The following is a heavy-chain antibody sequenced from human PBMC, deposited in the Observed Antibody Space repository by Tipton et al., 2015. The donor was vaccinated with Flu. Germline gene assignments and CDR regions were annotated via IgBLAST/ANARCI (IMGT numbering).Heavy chain of an antibody. Sequence: TLSLTCTVSGGSISRYYWSWIRQPPGKGPEWIGYIYFTGSTKYNPSLKSRVTTSVDTSKNQFSLKLRSVTAADTAVYYCARGQAYYYDNSGYYPWYFDLLGRGTLVTVSS. CDR3: ARGQAYYYDNSGYYPWYFDL. J-gene: IGHJ2*01. V-gene: IGHV4-59*01. CDR1: GGSISRYY. D-gene: IGHD3-22*01. CDR2: IYFTGST.